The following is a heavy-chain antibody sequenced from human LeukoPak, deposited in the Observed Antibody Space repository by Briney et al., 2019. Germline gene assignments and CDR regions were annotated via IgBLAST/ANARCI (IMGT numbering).Heavy chain of an antibody. V-gene: IGHV1-2*02. J-gene: IGHJ4*02. CDR3: ARVYFTMVRGVIDEYSFDY. CDR2: INPNSGGT. D-gene: IGHD3-10*01. Sequence: GASVKVSCKASGYTFSGYSMHWVRQAPGQGLEWMGWINPNSGGTNYAQKLQGRVTMTTDTSTSTAYMELRSLRSDDTAVYYCARVYFTMVRGVIDEYSFDYWGLGTLVTVSS. CDR1: GYTFSGYS.